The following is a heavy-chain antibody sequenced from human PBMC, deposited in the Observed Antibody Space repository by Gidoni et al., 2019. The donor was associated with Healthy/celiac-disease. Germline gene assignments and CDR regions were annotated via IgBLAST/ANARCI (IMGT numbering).Heavy chain of an antibody. CDR1: GFTFSSYG. CDR2: ISYDGSNK. D-gene: IGHD3-9*01. J-gene: IGHJ6*02. CDR3: AKGDILTGYYFSSYYYYYGMDV. V-gene: IGHV3-30*18. Sequence: QVQLVESGGGVVQPGRSLRLSCAASGFTFSSYGMHWVRQAPGKGLEWVAVISYDGSNKYYADSVKGRFTISRDNSKNTLYLQMNSLRAEDTAVYYCAKGDILTGYYFSSYYYYYGMDVWGQGTTVTVSS.